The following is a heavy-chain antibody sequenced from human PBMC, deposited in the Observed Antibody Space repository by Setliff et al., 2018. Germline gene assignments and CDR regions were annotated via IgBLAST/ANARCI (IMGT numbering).Heavy chain of an antibody. D-gene: IGHD2-15*01. CDR2: ISAYNGDT. J-gene: IGHJ3*02. CDR1: SYTFSSYG. V-gene: IGHV1-18*01. Sequence: ASVKVSCKASSYTFSSYGISWVRQAPGQGLEWMGWISAYNGDTNYAQNLQGRVTMTTDTSTSTAHMELRSLRSDDTAVYYCARDRRNIVVAVVNAAFDIWGQGTMVTVSS. CDR3: ARDRRNIVVAVVNAAFDI.